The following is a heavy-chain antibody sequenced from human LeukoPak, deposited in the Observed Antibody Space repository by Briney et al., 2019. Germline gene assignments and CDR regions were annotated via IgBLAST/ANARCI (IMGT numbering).Heavy chain of an antibody. V-gene: IGHV1-8*01. J-gene: IGHJ4*02. D-gene: IGHD3-22*01. CDR3: ARGYYYDSSGYYLFDY. Sequence: XXXXQATXQGLXWMGWXTPNSSNTGYAQKFQGRVTMTRNTSISTAYMELSSLRSEDTAVYYCARGYYYDSSGYYLFDYWGQGTLVTVSS. CDR2: XTPNSSNT.